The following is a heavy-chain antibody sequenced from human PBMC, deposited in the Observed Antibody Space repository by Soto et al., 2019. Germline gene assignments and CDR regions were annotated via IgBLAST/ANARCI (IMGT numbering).Heavy chain of an antibody. CDR2: IYYSGST. CDR3: ARLNAGTTYYYYGMDV. Sequence: SETLSLTCTVSGASVSSSSYYWGWIRQPPGKGLEWIGSIYYSGSTYYNPSLKSRVTISVDTSKNQSSLKLSSVTAADTAVYYCARLNAGTTYYYYGMDVWGQGTTVT. D-gene: IGHD1-7*01. CDR1: GASVSSSSYY. J-gene: IGHJ6*01. V-gene: IGHV4-39*01.